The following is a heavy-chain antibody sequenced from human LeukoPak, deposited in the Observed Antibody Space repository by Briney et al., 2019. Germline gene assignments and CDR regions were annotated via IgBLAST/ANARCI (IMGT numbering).Heavy chain of an antibody. CDR2: IYYSGST. CDR1: GGSISSSSFY. J-gene: IGHJ4*02. CDR3: AKTRPLDSSSWSHGDY. D-gene: IGHD6-13*01. V-gene: IGHV4-39*07. Sequence: SETLSLTCTVSGGSISSSSFYWGWIRQPPGKGLEWIGIIYYSGSTYYNPSLKSRVTISVDTSKNQFSLKLSSVTAADTAVYYCAKTRPLDSSSWSHGDYWGQGTLVTVSS.